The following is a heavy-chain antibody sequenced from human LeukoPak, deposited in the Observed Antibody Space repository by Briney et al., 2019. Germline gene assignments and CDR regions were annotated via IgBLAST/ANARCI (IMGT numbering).Heavy chain of an antibody. Sequence: SETLSLTCAVYGGSFSGYYWSWIRQPPGKGLEWIGEINHSGSTNYNPSLKSRVTISVDTSKNQFSLKLSSVTAADTVVYYCARVSSGYYYYYYYYMDVWGKGATVTVSS. D-gene: IGHD3-22*01. CDR1: GGSFSGYY. CDR3: ARVSSGYYYYYYYYMDV. CDR2: INHSGST. V-gene: IGHV4-34*01. J-gene: IGHJ6*03.